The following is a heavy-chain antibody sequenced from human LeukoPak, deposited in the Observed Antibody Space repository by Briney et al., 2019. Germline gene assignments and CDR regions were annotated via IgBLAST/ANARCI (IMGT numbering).Heavy chain of an antibody. D-gene: IGHD1-26*01. V-gene: IGHV3-7*01. J-gene: IGHJ4*02. Sequence: PGGSLRLSCAASGFTFSTYWMSWVRQAPGKGLEWVANMKQDGSEIYYVDSVRGRFTISRDNAQNSLYLQMNSLRAEDTAVYYCARDKIVGATYFDYWGQGTLVTVSS. CDR1: GFTFSTYW. CDR2: MKQDGSEI. CDR3: ARDKIVGATYFDY.